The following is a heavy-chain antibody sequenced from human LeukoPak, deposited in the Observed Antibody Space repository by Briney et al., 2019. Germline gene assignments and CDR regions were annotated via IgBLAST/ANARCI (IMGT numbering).Heavy chain of an antibody. D-gene: IGHD3-10*01. J-gene: IGHJ5*02. V-gene: IGHV3-30*04. CDR2: ISYDGSHK. CDR1: GFTFSDYA. CDR3: ARNYGSRNYYNFVP. Sequence: GGSLRLSCAASGFTFSDYAIHWVRRAPGKGLEWVAVISYDGSHKFYADSVKGRFTISRDNSRNTGYLQMNSLSTEDPAVYYCARNYGSRNYYNFVPWGQGTLVTVSS.